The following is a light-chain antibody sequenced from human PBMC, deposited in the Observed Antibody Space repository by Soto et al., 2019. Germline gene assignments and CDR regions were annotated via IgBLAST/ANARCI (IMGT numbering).Light chain of an antibody. CDR1: QSINNY. CDR3: HECDSTPYS. CDR2: AAS. Sequence: DIQMTQFPSSLSASVGDRVTITCRASQSINNYLTWYQQKPGKAPKLLISAASSLQSRVPSRFSGSGSVTYFTLTISGLQLADFATYVWHECDSTPYSCGQETVMEI. V-gene: IGKV1-39*01. J-gene: IGKJ2*01.